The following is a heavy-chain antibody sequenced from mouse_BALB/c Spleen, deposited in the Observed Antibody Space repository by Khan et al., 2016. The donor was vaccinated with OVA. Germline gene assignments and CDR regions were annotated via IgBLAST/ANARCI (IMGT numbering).Heavy chain of an antibody. CDR1: GYTFTSYT. Sequence: VQLQQSGAELARPGASVKMSCKASGYTFTSYTIHWIKERPGQGLEWIGNINPSNGYTNYNQKFKDKATLTTDKSSTTAYLQLSSLTSDDSAVYNCVGDGAYHRNDGWFAYWGQGTLVTVSA. CDR3: VGDGAYHRNDGWFAY. V-gene: IGHV1-4*01. J-gene: IGHJ3*01. D-gene: IGHD2-14*01. CDR2: INPSNGYT.